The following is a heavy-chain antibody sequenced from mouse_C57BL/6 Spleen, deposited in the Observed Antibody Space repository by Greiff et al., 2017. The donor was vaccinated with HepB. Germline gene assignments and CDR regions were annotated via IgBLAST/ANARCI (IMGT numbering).Heavy chain of an antibody. CDR1: GYTFTDYE. J-gene: IGHJ3*01. CDR2: IDPETGGT. CDR3: TREGTGTQFAY. Sequence: QVQLKQSGAELVRPGASVTLSCKASGYTFTDYEMHWVKQTPVHGLEWIGAIDPETGGTAYNQKFKGKAILTADKSSSTAYMELRSLTSEDSAVYYCTREGTGTQFAYWGQGTLVTVSA. D-gene: IGHD4-1*01. V-gene: IGHV1-15*01.